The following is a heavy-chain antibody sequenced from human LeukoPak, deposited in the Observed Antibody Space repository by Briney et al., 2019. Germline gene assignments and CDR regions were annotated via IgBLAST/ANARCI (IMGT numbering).Heavy chain of an antibody. CDR1: GFTFSSYP. J-gene: IGHJ6*03. Sequence: GGSLRLSCAASGFTFSSYPMNWVRQAPGKGLEWVSSISSSSGYIYYADSVKGRFTISRDNAKNSLYLQMGSLRTEDMAVYYCARGSGWFNHYYMDVWGKGTTVTISS. V-gene: IGHV3-21*01. CDR3: ARGSGWFNHYYMDV. CDR2: ISSSSGYI. D-gene: IGHD6-19*01.